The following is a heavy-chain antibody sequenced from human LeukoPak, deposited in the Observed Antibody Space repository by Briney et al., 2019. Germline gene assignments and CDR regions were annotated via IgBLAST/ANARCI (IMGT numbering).Heavy chain of an antibody. CDR1: GFTFSNYW. J-gene: IGHJ3*02. CDR2: IKQDGSEK. Sequence: PGGSLRLSCAASGFTFSNYWMSWVRQAPGKGLEWVANIKQDGSEKYYVDSVKGRFTISRDNAKNSLYLQMNSLRAEDTAVYYCARMGSGGAFDIWGQGTMVTVSS. CDR3: ARMGSGGAFDI. D-gene: IGHD1-26*01. V-gene: IGHV3-7*01.